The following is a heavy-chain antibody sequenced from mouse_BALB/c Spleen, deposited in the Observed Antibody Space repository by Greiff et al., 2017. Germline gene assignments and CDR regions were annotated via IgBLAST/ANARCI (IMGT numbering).Heavy chain of an antibody. CDR2: IWAGGST. D-gene: IGHD2-1*01. Sequence: VKLVESGPGLVAPSQCLSITCTVSGFSLTSYGVHWVRQPPGKGLEWLGVIWAGGSTNYNSALMSRLSISKDNSKSQVFLKMNSLQTDDTAMYYCARDLYYGNVWYFDVWGAGTTVTVSA. V-gene: IGHV2-9*02. CDR1: GFSLTSYG. J-gene: IGHJ1*01. CDR3: ARDLYYGNVWYFDV.